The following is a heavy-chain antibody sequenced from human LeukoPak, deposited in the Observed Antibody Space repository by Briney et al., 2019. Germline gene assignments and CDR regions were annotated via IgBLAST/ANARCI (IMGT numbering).Heavy chain of an antibody. J-gene: IGHJ6*02. CDR3: AIRGIAAAESNGMDV. CDR1: GFTLSSYA. D-gene: IGHD6-13*01. V-gene: IGHV3-23*01. Sequence: GGSLRLPCAASGFTLSSYAMTWVRQAPGKGLEWVSAISGSGGSTYYADSVKGRFTISRDNSKNTLYLQMNSLRAEDTAVYYCAIRGIAAAESNGMDVWGQGTTVTVSS. CDR2: ISGSGGST.